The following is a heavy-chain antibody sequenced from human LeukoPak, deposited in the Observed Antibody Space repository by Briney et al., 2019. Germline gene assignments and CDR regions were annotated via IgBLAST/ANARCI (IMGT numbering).Heavy chain of an antibody. CDR2: ISAYNGNT. V-gene: IGHV1-18*03. Sequence: ASVKVSCKASGYTFTSYGISWVRQAPGQGLEWMGWISAYNGNTNYAQKLQGRVTMTTDTSTSTAYMELRSLRSDDMAAYYCARGVTAMPGGYFDYWGQGTLVTVSS. CDR3: ARGVTAMPGGYFDY. D-gene: IGHD5-18*01. J-gene: IGHJ4*02. CDR1: GYTFTSYG.